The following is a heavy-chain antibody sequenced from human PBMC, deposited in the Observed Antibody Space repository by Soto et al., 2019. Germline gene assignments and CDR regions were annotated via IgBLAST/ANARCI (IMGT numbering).Heavy chain of an antibody. J-gene: IGHJ4*02. D-gene: IGHD2-15*01. CDR2: ISAYNGNT. Sequence: QVQLVQSGAEVKKPGAPVKVSCKASGYTFTSYGISWVRQAPGQGLEWMGWISAYNGNTNYAQKLQGRVTMTTDTSTSTAYMELRSLRSDYTAVYYCARDGYCSGGSCYSGYYFDYWGQGTLVTVSS. V-gene: IGHV1-18*01. CDR1: GYTFTSYG. CDR3: ARDGYCSGGSCYSGYYFDY.